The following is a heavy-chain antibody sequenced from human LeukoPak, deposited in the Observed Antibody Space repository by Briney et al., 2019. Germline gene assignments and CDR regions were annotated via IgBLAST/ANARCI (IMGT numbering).Heavy chain of an antibody. CDR2: INHSGST. CDR1: GGSFSGYY. V-gene: IGHV4-34*01. D-gene: IGHD3-3*01. Sequence: SETLSLTCAVYGGSFSGYYWSWIRQPPGKGLEWIGEINHSGSTNYNPSLKSRVTISVDTSKNQFFLKLSSVTAADTAVYYCARVRNSDDAFDIWGQGTMVTVSS. J-gene: IGHJ3*02. CDR3: ARVRNSDDAFDI.